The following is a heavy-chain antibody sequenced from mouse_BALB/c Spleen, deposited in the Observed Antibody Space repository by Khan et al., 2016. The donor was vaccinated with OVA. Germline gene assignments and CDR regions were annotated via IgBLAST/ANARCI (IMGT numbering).Heavy chain of an antibody. CDR2: SNPSTGYI. J-gene: IGHJ3*01. D-gene: IGHD2-3*01. CDR3: ARAIYDGYPPFAY. V-gene: IGHV1-7*01. CDR1: GYTFTSYW. Sequence: QVQLKESGAELAKPGASVKMSCKASGYTFTSYWMHWVKQRPGQGLEWIGYSNPSTGYIEYNQKFKDKATLTADKSSSTAYMQLSSLTSEDSAVYYCARAIYDGYPPFAYWGQGTLVTVSA.